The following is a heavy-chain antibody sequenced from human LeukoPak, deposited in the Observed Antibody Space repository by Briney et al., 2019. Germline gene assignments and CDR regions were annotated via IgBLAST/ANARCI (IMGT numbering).Heavy chain of an antibody. CDR2: IYHSGST. J-gene: IGHJ4*02. Sequence: SETLSLTCAVSGGSISSGGYSWSWIRQGTGKGLEWIGYIYHSGSTYYNPSLKSRVTISVDRSKNQFSLKLSPVTAADTAVYYCARGSSALDFDYWGQGTLVTVSS. D-gene: IGHD1-1*01. CDR3: ARGSSALDFDY. CDR1: GGSISSGGYS. V-gene: IGHV4-30-2*01.